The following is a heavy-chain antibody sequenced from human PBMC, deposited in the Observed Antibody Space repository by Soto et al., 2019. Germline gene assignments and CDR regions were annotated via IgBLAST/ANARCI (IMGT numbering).Heavy chain of an antibody. V-gene: IGHV3-30*18. Sequence: QVQLVESGGGVVQPGRSLRLSCAASGFTFSSYGMHWVRQAPGKGLEWVAVISYDGSNKYYADSVKGRFTISRDNSKNTLYLQMNSLRAEDTAVYYCAKDRGGVGAIFGVVITYYYYYGMDVWGQGTTVTVSS. CDR1: GFTFSSYG. J-gene: IGHJ6*02. D-gene: IGHD3-3*01. CDR3: AKDRGGVGAIFGVVITYYYYYGMDV. CDR2: ISYDGSNK.